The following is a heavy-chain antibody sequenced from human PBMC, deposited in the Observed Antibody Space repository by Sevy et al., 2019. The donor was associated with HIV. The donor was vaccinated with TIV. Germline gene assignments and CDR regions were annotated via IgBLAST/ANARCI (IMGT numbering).Heavy chain of an antibody. Sequence: GESLKISCKGSGYSFTSYWIGWVRQMPGKGLEWMGIIYPGDSDTRYSPSFQGQVTVSAEKSISTAYLQWSSLKASDTVRYYCTGLTYYYDSSCSYYFDYWGQGTLVTVSS. CDR1: GYSFTSYW. D-gene: IGHD3-22*01. J-gene: IGHJ4*02. V-gene: IGHV5-51*01. CDR3: TGLTYYYDSSCSYYFDY. CDR2: IYPGDSDT.